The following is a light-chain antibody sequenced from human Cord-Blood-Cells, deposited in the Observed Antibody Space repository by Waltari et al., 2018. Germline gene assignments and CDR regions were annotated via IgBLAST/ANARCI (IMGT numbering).Light chain of an antibody. CDR1: QGVLYSSNNKNC. CDR3: EEYYGTPYT. J-gene: IGKJ2*01. V-gene: IGKV4-1*01. Sequence: DIVMTQSPDSLAVSLGVRANINCQSSQGVLYSSNNKNCLAWYQHKPGQPPKLLIYWASTRASGVPDRFSGRGSGTVFTLTSSSLQAEDVAVYCCEEYYGTPYTFGQGTRLEIK. CDR2: WAS.